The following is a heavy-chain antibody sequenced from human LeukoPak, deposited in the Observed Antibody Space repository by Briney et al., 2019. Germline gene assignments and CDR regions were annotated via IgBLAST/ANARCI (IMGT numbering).Heavy chain of an antibody. D-gene: IGHD3-9*01. J-gene: IGHJ6*03. Sequence: SVKVSCKASGGTFSSHGISWVRQAPGQGLEWMGGIIPMFGTANYAQKFQGRVSITTDESTSTVYMELSSLRSEDTAVHYCVRDSLTYDIVTNYYYYYYMDVWGKGTTVTVSS. V-gene: IGHV1-69*05. CDR1: GGTFSSHG. CDR2: IIPMFGTA. CDR3: VRDSLTYDIVTNYYYYYYMDV.